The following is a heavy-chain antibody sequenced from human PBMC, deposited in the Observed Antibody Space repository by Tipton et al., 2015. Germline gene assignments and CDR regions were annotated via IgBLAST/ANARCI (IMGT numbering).Heavy chain of an antibody. V-gene: IGHV1-46*01. CDR3: ARDYGDFIAPFDY. CDR1: GYSFTSYS. D-gene: IGHD4-17*01. J-gene: IGHJ4*02. CDR2: INSSGGGT. Sequence: QLVQSGAEVKKPGASVKISCKGSGYSFTSYSIHWVRQALGQGFEWMGMINSSGGGTEYAQKFQGRVTMTRDTSTGTVYMELSGLTSEDTAVYYCARDYGDFIAPFDYWGQGTLVTVSS.